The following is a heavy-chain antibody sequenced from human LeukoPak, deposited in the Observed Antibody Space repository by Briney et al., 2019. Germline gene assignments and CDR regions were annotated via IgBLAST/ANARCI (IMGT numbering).Heavy chain of an antibody. CDR1: GFTFSDYY. V-gene: IGHV3-11*06. D-gene: IGHD3-22*01. J-gene: IGHJ4*02. Sequence: PGGSLRLSCAASGFTFSDYYMTWIRQAPGKGLEWVSSISSSSSYIYYADSVKGRFTISRDNAKNSLYLQMNSLRAEDTAVYYCARLNSSGNKGPFDYWGQGTLVTVSS. CDR3: ARLNSSGNKGPFDY. CDR2: ISSSSSYI.